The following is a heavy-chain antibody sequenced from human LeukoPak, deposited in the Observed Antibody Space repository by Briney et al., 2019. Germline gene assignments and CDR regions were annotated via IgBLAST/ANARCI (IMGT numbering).Heavy chain of an antibody. J-gene: IGHJ4*02. CDR3: ATNPFQGLRFGKLTYYFDH. CDR1: GYTFTSYA. Sequence: GASVKVSCKASGYTFTSYAMNWVRQAPGQGLEWMGWINTNTGNPMYAQGFTGRFVFSLDPSVSTAYLQISSLQAEDTAVYYCATNPFQGLRFGKLTYYFDHWGQGTLVTVSS. D-gene: IGHD3-10*01. CDR2: INTNTGNP. V-gene: IGHV7-4-1*02.